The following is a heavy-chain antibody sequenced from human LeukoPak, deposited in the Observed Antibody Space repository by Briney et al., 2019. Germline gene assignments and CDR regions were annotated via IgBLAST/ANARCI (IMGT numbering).Heavy chain of an antibody. CDR1: GYTFTSYG. J-gene: IGHJ4*02. V-gene: IGHV1-69*04. Sequence: SVKVSCKASGYTFTSYGISWVRQAPGQGLEWMGRIIPILGIANYAQKFQGRVTITADKSTSTAYMELSSLRSEDTAVYYCARDRIVGATRGPGGDYWGQGTLVTVSS. CDR3: ARDRIVGATRGPGGDY. D-gene: IGHD1-26*01. CDR2: IIPILGIA.